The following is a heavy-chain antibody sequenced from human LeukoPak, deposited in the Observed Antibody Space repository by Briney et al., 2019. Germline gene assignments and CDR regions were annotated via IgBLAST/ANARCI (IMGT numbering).Heavy chain of an antibody. Sequence: GGSLRLSCAASGFTFSSYSMNWVRQAPGKGLEWVSYISSSSSTIYYADSVRGRFTISRDNAKKSVYLQMNSLRAEDTAVYYCAGDGITIFGVVTVWGQGTLVTVSS. CDR2: ISSSSSTI. J-gene: IGHJ4*02. CDR3: AGDGITIFGVVTV. CDR1: GFTFSSYS. V-gene: IGHV3-48*01. D-gene: IGHD3-3*01.